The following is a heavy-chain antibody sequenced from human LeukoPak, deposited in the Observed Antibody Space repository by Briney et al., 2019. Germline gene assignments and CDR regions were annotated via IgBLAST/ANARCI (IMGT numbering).Heavy chain of an antibody. CDR2: ISGSGGST. Sequence: GGSLRLSCVASGVTLSNYAMSWVRQAPGKGLEWVSAISGSGGSTYYADSVKGRFTVSRDNSKNTLYLQMNSLRAEDTAVYYCAKDAGVPGPPLYYFDYWGQGTLVTVSS. V-gene: IGHV3-23*01. CDR1: GVTLSNYA. CDR3: AKDAGVPGPPLYYFDY. D-gene: IGHD2-2*01. J-gene: IGHJ4*02.